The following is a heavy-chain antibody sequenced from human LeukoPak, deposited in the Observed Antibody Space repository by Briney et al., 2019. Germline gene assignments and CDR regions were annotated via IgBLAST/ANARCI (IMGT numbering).Heavy chain of an antibody. CDR3: ASSYDSSGPSAD. V-gene: IGHV1-69*05. CDR1: GGTLSGYA. Sequence: SVKVSCKASGGTLSGYAISWVRQAPGRGLEWMGGIIPIFGTANYAQKFQGRVTITTDESTSTAYMELSSLRSEDTAVYYCASSYDSSGPSADWGQGTLVTVSS. D-gene: IGHD3-22*01. CDR2: IIPIFGTA. J-gene: IGHJ4*02.